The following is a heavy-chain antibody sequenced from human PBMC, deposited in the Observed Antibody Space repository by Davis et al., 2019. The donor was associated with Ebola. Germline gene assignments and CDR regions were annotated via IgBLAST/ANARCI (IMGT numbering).Heavy chain of an antibody. CDR1: GFMFSGFA. Sequence: GESLKISCVASGFMFSGFAVNWVRQAPGKGLEWVALISYDGSEKNYGDSVKGRFTISRDNPRNTLYLQMNSLRVEDTAVYYCARVRGLDVWGQGTTVTVSS. CDR3: ARVRGLDV. CDR2: ISYDGSEK. J-gene: IGHJ6*02. V-gene: IGHV3-30-3*01. D-gene: IGHD2-21*01.